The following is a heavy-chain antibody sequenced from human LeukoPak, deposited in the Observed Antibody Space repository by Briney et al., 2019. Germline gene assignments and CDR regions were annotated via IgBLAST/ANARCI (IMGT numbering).Heavy chain of an antibody. V-gene: IGHV3-30*02. Sequence: GSLRLSCAASGFTFSSYGMHWVRQAPGKGLGWVAFIRNDGSNKYYADSVKGRFTISRDNSKNTLYLQMNSLRAEDTAVYYCARTSAARYAFDIWGQGTMVTVSS. CDR3: ARTSAARYAFDI. D-gene: IGHD6-6*01. J-gene: IGHJ3*02. CDR1: GFTFSSYG. CDR2: IRNDGSNK.